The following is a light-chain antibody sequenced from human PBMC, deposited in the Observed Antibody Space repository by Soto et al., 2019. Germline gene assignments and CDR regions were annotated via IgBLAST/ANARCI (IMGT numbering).Light chain of an antibody. J-gene: IGKJ1*01. CDR2: KAS. V-gene: IGKV1-5*03. CDR1: QRISSW. Sequence: DIQMTQSPPTVSASVGDRVTITCRASQRISSWLAWYQQKPGKAPKLLIYKASTLESGVPSRFSGSGSGTEFTLTISSLQPDDFATYYCQQYNTYSQTFGQGTKVDIK. CDR3: QQYNTYSQT.